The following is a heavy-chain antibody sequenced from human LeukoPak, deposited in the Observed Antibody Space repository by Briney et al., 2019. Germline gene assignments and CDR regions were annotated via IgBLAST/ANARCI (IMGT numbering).Heavy chain of an antibody. J-gene: IGHJ4*02. CDR2: ISGSGGST. V-gene: IGHV3-23*01. CDR3: AKDLSITIFGVAIR. Sequence: GGSLRLSCAASGFSFSSYAMSWVRQAPGKGLEWVSAISGSGGSTYYADSVKGRFTISRDNSKNTLYLQMNSLRAEDTAVYYCAKDLSITIFGVAIRWGQGTLVTVSS. CDR1: GFSFSSYA. D-gene: IGHD3-3*01.